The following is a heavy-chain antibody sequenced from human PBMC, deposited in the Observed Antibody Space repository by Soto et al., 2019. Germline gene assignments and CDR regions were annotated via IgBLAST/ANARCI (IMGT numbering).Heavy chain of an antibody. V-gene: IGHV4-59*01. Sequence: PSETLSLTCTVSGGSISSYYLSWIRQPPGKGLEWIGYIYYSGSTNYNPSLKSRVTISVDTSKNQFSLKVSSVTAADTAVYYCAVTTSTYYYGVDVWGQGTTVTVSS. D-gene: IGHD5-12*01. CDR1: GGSISSYY. J-gene: IGHJ6*02. CDR3: AVTTSTYYYGVDV. CDR2: IYYSGST.